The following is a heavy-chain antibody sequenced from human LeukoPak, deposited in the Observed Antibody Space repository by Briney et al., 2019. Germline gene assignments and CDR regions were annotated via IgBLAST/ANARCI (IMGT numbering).Heavy chain of an antibody. Sequence: GESLKISCKGSGYSFTSFWISWVRQMPGKGLEWMGRIDPSDSYTNYSPSFQGHVTISADKSISTAYLQWSSLKASDTAMYYCARRYYYSTGTIEPYYYGMDVWGQGTTVTVSS. CDR1: GYSFTSFW. CDR3: ARRYYYSTGTIEPYYYGMDV. CDR2: IDPSDSYT. J-gene: IGHJ6*02. V-gene: IGHV5-10-1*01. D-gene: IGHD3-10*01.